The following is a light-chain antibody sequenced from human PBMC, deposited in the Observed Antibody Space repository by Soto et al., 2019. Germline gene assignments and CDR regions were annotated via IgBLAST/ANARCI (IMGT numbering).Light chain of an antibody. CDR2: NGY. J-gene: IGLJ1*01. CDR1: NSDVGSYNY. V-gene: IGLV2-14*03. Sequence: QPVLTQPPSVSGSPGQSITISCTGTNSDVGSYNYVSWHQQHPVKAPKLMIYNGYYRPSGISNRFSGSKSGNTASLTISGLQGEDEADYYCSSYTISRTYVFGTGTTV. CDR3: SSYTISRTYV.